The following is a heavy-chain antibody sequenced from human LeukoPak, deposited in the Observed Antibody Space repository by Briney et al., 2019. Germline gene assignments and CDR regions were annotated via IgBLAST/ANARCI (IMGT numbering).Heavy chain of an antibody. Sequence: PSETLSLTCTVSGGSISSSSYYWGWIRQPPGKGLEWIGSIYYSGSTNYNPSLKSRVTISVDTSKNQFSLKLSSVTAADTAVYYCARGFIRAWYFDLWGRGTLVTVSS. D-gene: IGHD3-10*01. CDR1: GGSISSSSYY. CDR2: IYYSGST. CDR3: ARGFIRAWYFDL. J-gene: IGHJ2*01. V-gene: IGHV4-39*07.